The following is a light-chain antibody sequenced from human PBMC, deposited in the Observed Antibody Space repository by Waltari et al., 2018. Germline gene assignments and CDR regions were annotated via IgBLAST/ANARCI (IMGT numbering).Light chain of an antibody. J-gene: IGLJ1*01. Sequence: QSALTQPASVSGSPGHSITISCTGTSSDVGAYDYVSWYQQYPGKAPKLMIFEVSNRPPGASSRFSGSKSGNTASLTISGLLPEDEADYYCSSFTTSSTQVFGTGTKVTVL. CDR3: SSFTTSSTQV. CDR1: SSDVGAYDY. V-gene: IGLV2-14*01. CDR2: EVS.